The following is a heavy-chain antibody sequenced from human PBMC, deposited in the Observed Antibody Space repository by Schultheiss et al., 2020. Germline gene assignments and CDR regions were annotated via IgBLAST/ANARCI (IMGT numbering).Heavy chain of an antibody. D-gene: IGHD1-26*01. CDR2: IYTSGST. J-gene: IGHJ5*02. V-gene: IGHV4-61*02. CDR1: GGSISSGSYY. CDR3: ARVREWELLTAAFDP. Sequence: SETLSLTCTVSGGSISSGSYYWSWIRQPAGKGLEWIGRIYTSGSTNYNPSLKSRVTISVDTSKNQFSLKLSSVTAADTAVYYCARVREWELLTAAFDPWGQGTLVTVSS.